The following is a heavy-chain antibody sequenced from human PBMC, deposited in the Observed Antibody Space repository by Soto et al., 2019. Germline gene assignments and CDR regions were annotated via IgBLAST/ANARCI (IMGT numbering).Heavy chain of an antibody. J-gene: IGHJ3*02. V-gene: IGHV3-23*01. CDR2: MSGSGGST. CDR3: AKAYPGLRFLEWLTSDI. Sequence: EVQLLESGGGLVQPGGSLRLSCAASGVTFSSYAMSWVRQAPGKGLEWVSAMSGSGGSTYYADSVKGRFTITRDNSKNTLYLKMNSLRAEDRAVYYCAKAYPGLRFLEWLTSDIWGQGTMVTVSS. D-gene: IGHD3-3*01. CDR1: GVTFSSYA.